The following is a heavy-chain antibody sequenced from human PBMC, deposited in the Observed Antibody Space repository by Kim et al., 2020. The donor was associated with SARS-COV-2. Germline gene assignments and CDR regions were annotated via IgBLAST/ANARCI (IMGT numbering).Heavy chain of an antibody. Sequence: GGSLRLSCAASGFTFSSRVMSWVRQTPGKGLEWVSSISTTGRSIYYADSVKGRFTISRDNSKNTLYLHMNSLRAEDTAVYYCADPWATIEAVGGYWGQGTLVTVSS. V-gene: IGHV3-23*01. CDR3: ADPWATIEAVGGY. D-gene: IGHD6-13*01. CDR1: GFTFSSRV. J-gene: IGHJ4*02. CDR2: ISTTGRSI.